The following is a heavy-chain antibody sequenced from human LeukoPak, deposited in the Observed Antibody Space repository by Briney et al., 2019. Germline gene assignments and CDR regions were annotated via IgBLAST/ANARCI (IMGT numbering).Heavy chain of an antibody. CDR1: GGSISSYS. Sequence: SETLSLTCTVSGGSISSYSWSWVRQPPGKGLEWIAYMSYSGTTNYNPSLKSRVTISVDTPKKQFSLKLSSVTAADTAVYYCARHEGKLWFEETAMNYWGQGTLVTVSS. CDR2: MSYSGTT. D-gene: IGHD3-10*01. V-gene: IGHV4-59*08. J-gene: IGHJ4*02. CDR3: ARHEGKLWFEETAMNY.